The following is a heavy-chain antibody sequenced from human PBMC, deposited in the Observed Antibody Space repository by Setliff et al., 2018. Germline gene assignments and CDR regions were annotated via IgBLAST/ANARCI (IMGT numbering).Heavy chain of an antibody. D-gene: IGHD2-15*01. V-gene: IGHV3-7*03. J-gene: IGHJ6*03. CDR1: GFSLSNFW. Sequence: GGSLRLSCAVSGFSLSNFWMSWVRQAPGKGLEWVASIAQDGSEKYYVDSVKGRFTMSRDNAKNSVFLQMNSLRAEDTAVYYCARGVDYCMDVWGKGTTVTVSS. CDR2: IAQDGSEK. CDR3: ARGVDYCMDV.